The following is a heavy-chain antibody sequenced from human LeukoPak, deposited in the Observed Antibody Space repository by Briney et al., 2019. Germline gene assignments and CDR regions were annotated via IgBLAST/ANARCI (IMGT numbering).Heavy chain of an antibody. CDR3: AKDSYSRYDVYFDY. Sequence: GGSLRLCCAASGFTFSSYAMSWVRQAPGKGLEWVSAISGSGGSTYYADSVKGRFTISRDNSKNTLYLQMNSLRAEDTAVYYCAKDSYSRYDVYFDYWGQGTLVTVSS. CDR2: ISGSGGST. CDR1: GFTFSSYA. D-gene: IGHD5-12*01. V-gene: IGHV3-23*01. J-gene: IGHJ4*02.